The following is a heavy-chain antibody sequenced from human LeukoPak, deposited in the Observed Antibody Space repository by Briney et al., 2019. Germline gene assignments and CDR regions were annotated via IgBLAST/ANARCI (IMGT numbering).Heavy chain of an antibody. J-gene: IGHJ5*02. Sequence: PSETLSLTCTLSGGSITSYYWSWIRQPPEKGLEWIGYIYYSGSPNYNPSLKSRVTISGNTSKKQTSLKRSPVTPAETAVYYCARWVTYYDFWSGSHSFDPWGQGNLVTVSS. CDR2: IYYSGSP. CDR3: ARWVTYYDFWSGSHSFDP. V-gene: IGHV4-59*01. D-gene: IGHD3-3*01. CDR1: GGSITSYY.